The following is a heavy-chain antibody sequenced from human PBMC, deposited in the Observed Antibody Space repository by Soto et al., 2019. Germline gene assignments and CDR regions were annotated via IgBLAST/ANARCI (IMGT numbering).Heavy chain of an antibody. D-gene: IGHD2-2*01. J-gene: IGHJ6*02. CDR3: ARVRYCSSTSCYLGVYYYGMDV. Sequence: KPGGSLRLSCAASGFTFSSYSMNWVRQAPGKGLEWVSSISSSSSYIYYADSVKGRFTISRDNAKNSLYLQMNSLRAEDTAVYYCARVRYCSSTSCYLGVYYYGMDVWGQGTTVTVSS. V-gene: IGHV3-21*01. CDR2: ISSSSSYI. CDR1: GFTFSSYS.